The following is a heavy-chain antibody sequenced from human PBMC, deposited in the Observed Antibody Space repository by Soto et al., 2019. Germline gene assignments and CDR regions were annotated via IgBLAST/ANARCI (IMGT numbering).Heavy chain of an antibody. CDR3: ASRGRYYFDC. V-gene: IGHV3-23*01. CDR1: GFTFSTSA. J-gene: IGHJ4*02. D-gene: IGHD2-15*01. CDR2: ISGGGPNT. Sequence: GGSLRLSCAASGFTFSTSAMSWVRQAPGKGLEWVSTISGGGPNTYYADSVKGRFTISRDNSKNTLYLQLSSLRVEDTAIYYCASRGRYYFDCWGQGTMVTVSS.